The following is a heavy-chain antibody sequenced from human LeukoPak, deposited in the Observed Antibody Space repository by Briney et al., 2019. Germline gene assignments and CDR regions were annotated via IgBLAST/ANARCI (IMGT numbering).Heavy chain of an antibody. J-gene: IGHJ4*02. CDR3: ARDPDHGAIDY. V-gene: IGHV3-7*01. CDR2: MNQDGSVK. Sequence: GGSLRLSCAASGFTFSSYSMNWVRQAPGRGLEWVADMNQDGSVKSYVDSVKGRFTISRDNTENSLYLQMNSLRADDTAIYYCARDPDHGAIDYWGQGTLVTVSS. CDR1: GFTFSSYS. D-gene: IGHD3-10*01.